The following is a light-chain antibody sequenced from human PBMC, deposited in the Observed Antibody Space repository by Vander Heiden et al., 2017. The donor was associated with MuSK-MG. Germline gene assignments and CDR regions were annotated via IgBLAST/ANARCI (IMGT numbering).Light chain of an antibody. J-gene: IGLJ1*01. CDR3: CSYAGSSTYV. CDR1: SSDVGSYNL. Sequence: QSARTQPASVSGSPEQSITISCTGTSSDVGSYNLVSWYQQHPGKAPKLMIYEGSKRPSGVSNRFSGSKSGNTASLTISGLQAEDEADYYCCSYAGSSTYVFGTGTKVTVL. V-gene: IGLV2-23*01. CDR2: EGS.